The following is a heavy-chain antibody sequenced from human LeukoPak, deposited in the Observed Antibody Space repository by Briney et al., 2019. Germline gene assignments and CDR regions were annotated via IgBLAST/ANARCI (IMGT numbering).Heavy chain of an antibody. CDR1: GYTFTSYG. D-gene: IGHD2-15*01. V-gene: IGHV1-18*01. CDR3: AREGRYCSGGSCPTLDI. Sequence: ASVKVSCKASGYTFTSYGISWVRQAPGQGLEWMGWISAYNGNTNYEQKFQGRVTITTDTMTTDTSTSTAYMELRSLRSDDTAVYYCAREGRYCSGGSCPTLDIWGQGTMVTVSS. J-gene: IGHJ3*02. CDR2: ISAYNGNT.